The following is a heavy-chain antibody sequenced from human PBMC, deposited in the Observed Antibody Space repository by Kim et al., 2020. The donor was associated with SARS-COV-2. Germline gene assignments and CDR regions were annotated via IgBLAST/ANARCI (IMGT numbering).Heavy chain of an antibody. CDR2: IKQDGSEK. J-gene: IGHJ6*02. V-gene: IGHV3-7*01. D-gene: IGHD3-10*01. Sequence: GGSLRLSCAASGFTFSSYWMSWVRQAPGKGLEWVANIKQDGSEKYYVDSVKGRFTISRDNAKNSLYLQMNSLRAEDTAVYYCAREVRDGSGSYYNPRNYYYGMDVWGQGTTVTVSS. CDR1: GFTFSSYW. CDR3: AREVRDGSGSYYNPRNYYYGMDV.